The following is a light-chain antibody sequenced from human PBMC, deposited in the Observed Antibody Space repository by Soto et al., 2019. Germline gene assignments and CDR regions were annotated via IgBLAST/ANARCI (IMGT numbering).Light chain of an antibody. CDR3: QQYGNSPIT. Sequence: EIVLTQSPGTLSLSPGERATLSCRASQSVSTTYLAWYQQKAGQAPRLLISGASSRATGVPDRFSGSGPGTDLPLTITRLGPEDFALYYCQQYGNSPITFGQGTRLEIK. V-gene: IGKV3-20*01. CDR2: GAS. J-gene: IGKJ5*01. CDR1: QSVSTTY.